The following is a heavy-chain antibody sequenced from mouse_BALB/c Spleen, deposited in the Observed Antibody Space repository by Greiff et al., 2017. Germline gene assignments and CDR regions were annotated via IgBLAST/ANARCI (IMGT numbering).Heavy chain of an antibody. CDR3: ARSHYYGSSLDY. D-gene: IGHD1-1*01. Sequence: EVQLQQSGPELMKPGASVKISCKASGYSFTSYYMHWVKQSHGKSLEWIGYIDPFNGGTSYNQKFKGKATLTVDKSSSTAYMHLSSLTSEDSAVYYCARSHYYGSSLDYWGQGTTLTVSS. J-gene: IGHJ2*01. V-gene: IGHV1S135*01. CDR1: GYSFTSYY. CDR2: IDPFNGGT.